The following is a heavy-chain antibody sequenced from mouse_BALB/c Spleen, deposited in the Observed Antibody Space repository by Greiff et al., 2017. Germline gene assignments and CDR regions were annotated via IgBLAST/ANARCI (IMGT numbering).Heavy chain of an antibody. D-gene: IGHD2-2*01. CDR1: GYSFTSYW. CDR3: TNGYDVNWYFDV. J-gene: IGHJ1*01. CDR2: IYPGNSDT. Sequence: EVQLQQSGTVLARPGASVKMSCKASGYSFTSYWMHWVKQRPGQGLEWIGAIYPGNSDTSYNQKFKGKAKLTAVTSASTAYMELSSLTNEDSAVYYCTNGYDVNWYFDVWGAGTTVTVSS. V-gene: IGHV1-5*01.